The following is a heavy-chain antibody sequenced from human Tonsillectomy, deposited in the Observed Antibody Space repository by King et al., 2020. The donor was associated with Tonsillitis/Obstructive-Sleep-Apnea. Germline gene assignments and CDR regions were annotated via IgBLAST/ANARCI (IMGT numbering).Heavy chain of an antibody. CDR2: INTNTGNP. Sequence: HVQLVESGSELKKPGASVKVSCKASGYTFTSYAMNWVRQAPGQGLEWMGWINTNTGNPTYAQGFTGRFVFSLDTSVSTAYLQISSLKAEDTAVYYCAREGGRGFLECLSGRYDARYYYYMDVWGKGTTVTVSS. V-gene: IGHV7-4-1*02. CDR1: GYTFTSYA. J-gene: IGHJ6*03. CDR3: AREGGRGFLECLSGRYDARYYYYMDV. D-gene: IGHD3-3*01.